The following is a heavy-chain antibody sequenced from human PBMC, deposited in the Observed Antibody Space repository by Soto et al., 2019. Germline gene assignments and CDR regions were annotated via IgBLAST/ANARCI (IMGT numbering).Heavy chain of an antibody. V-gene: IGHV3-73*01. J-gene: IGHJ4*02. D-gene: IGHD5-18*01. CDR1: GFTFSDSA. CDR2: IRNRTNNYAT. Sequence: GGSLRLSCAASGFTFSDSAMHWVRQASGKGLEWIGRIRNRTNNYATTFIASVRGWFTISRDDSKNTVYLQMNRLRIDDTAVYYCTSRRDWTAVDPLDYWGLGTLVTVSS. CDR3: TSRRDWTAVDPLDY.